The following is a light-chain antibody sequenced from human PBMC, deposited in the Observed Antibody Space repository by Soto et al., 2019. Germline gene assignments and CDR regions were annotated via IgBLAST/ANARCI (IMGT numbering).Light chain of an antibody. Sequence: EIVFTQSPGTLSLSPGERATLSCRASQPVTSNYLAWYQHIPGQAPRLLIYGASTRATGIPDRFSGSGSGTDFTLAISRLQPEDFAVYYCQQYGRSPPFTFGPGTKVDFK. CDR2: GAS. CDR3: QQYGRSPPFT. V-gene: IGKV3-20*01. J-gene: IGKJ3*01. CDR1: QPVTSNY.